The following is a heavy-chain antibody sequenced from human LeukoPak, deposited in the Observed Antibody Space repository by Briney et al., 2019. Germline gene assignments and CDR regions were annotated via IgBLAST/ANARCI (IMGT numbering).Heavy chain of an antibody. CDR3: AKDQSQLVPLYYFEY. V-gene: IGHV3-30*18. D-gene: IGHD6-13*01. CDR2: VLYDGSTK. CDR1: GFSFSSYG. Sequence: PGGSLRLSCAASGFSFSSYGMHWVRQAPGKGLEWVAVVLYDGSTKYYADSVKGRFTISRDNSENTLSLQMNSLRTEDAAVYYCAKDQSQLVPLYYFEYWGQGTLVTVSS. J-gene: IGHJ4*02.